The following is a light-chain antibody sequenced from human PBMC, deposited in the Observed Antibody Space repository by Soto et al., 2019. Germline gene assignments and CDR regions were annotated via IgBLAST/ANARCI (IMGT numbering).Light chain of an antibody. CDR2: DVT. CDR1: AITGGDQKY. V-gene: IGLV2-11*01. J-gene: IGLJ1*01. Sequence: QSALTQPRSVSGSPGQSVTISCTGSAITGGDQKYVSWYQQHPGTAPQLLIYDVTKRPSGVPDRFSGSKSGNTASLTISGLLTEDEADYFCCSYGDNHILYVFGTGTKVTVL. CDR3: CSYGDNHILYV.